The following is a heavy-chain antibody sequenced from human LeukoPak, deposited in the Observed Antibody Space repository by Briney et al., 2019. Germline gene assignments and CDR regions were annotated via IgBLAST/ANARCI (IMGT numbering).Heavy chain of an antibody. Sequence: PSETLSLTCTVSGGSISSSSYYWGWIRQPPGKGLEWIGSIYYSGSTYYNPSLKSRVTISVDTSKNQFSLKLSSVTAADTAVYYCARDPYSSSSALGYWGQGTLVTVSS. CDR2: IYYSGST. CDR1: GGSISSSSYY. V-gene: IGHV4-39*07. CDR3: ARDPYSSSSALGY. J-gene: IGHJ4*02. D-gene: IGHD6-6*01.